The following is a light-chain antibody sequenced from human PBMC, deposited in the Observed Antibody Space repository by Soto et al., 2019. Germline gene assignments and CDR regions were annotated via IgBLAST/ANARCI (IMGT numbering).Light chain of an antibody. CDR1: QSLRGW. V-gene: IGKV1-5*01. CDR2: DAS. CDR3: QQYRAYST. J-gene: IGKJ5*01. Sequence: IQMTQSTSTLSASVGDRVTITCRASQSLRGWLAWYQQRPGKAPKALIYDASTLANGVPSRFNGSGSGTEFTLTISSLQPDDFATYYCQQYRAYSTFGQGTRLEIK.